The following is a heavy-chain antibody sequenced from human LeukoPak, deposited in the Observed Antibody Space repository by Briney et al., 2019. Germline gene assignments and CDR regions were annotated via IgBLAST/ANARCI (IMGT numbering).Heavy chain of an antibody. V-gene: IGHV4-59*01. J-gene: IGHJ4*02. Sequence: SETLSLTCTVSGVSISSYYWSWIRQPPGKGLEWIGYIYYSGSTNYNPSLKSRVTISVDTFKNQFSLKLSSVTAADTAVYYCARDSYGLYFDYWGQGTLVTVSS. CDR2: IYYSGST. CDR1: GVSISSYY. CDR3: ARDSYGLYFDY. D-gene: IGHD5-18*01.